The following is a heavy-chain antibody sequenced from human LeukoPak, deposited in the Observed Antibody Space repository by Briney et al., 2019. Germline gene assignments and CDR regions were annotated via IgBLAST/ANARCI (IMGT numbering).Heavy chain of an antibody. Sequence: GGSLRLSCAASGFPFSSYGMHWVRQAPGKGLEWVALISYDGGNKYYADSVKGRITISRDNSKNTLYLQMGSLRAEDMAVYYCARGGMTTVTTGDYWGQGTLVTVSS. CDR1: GFPFSSYG. V-gene: IGHV3-30*03. CDR3: ARGGMTTVTTGDY. D-gene: IGHD4-17*01. J-gene: IGHJ4*02. CDR2: ISYDGGNK.